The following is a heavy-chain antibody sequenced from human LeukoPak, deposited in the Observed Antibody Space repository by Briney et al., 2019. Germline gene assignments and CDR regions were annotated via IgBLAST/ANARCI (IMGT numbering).Heavy chain of an antibody. D-gene: IGHD3-3*01. Sequence: PSETLSLTCTVSGGSISSYYWSWIRQPPGKGLEWIGYIYYSGSTNYNPSLKSRVTISVDTSKNQFSLKLSSVTAADTAVYYCARERYYDFWSGSSYGMDVWGQGTTVTVSS. J-gene: IGHJ6*02. CDR1: GGSISSYY. V-gene: IGHV4-59*01. CDR3: ARERYYDFWSGSSYGMDV. CDR2: IYYSGST.